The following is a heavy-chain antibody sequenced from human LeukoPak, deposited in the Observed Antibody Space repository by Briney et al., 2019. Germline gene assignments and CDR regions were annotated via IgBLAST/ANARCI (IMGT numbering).Heavy chain of an antibody. Sequence: PGGSLRLSCAASGFTFSSYEMNWVRQAPGKGLEWVSYISGSGSTIYYADSVKGRFTISRDNAKNSLYLQMNSLRAEDTAVYYCARANIVATIEDDYWGQGTLVTVSS. D-gene: IGHD5-12*01. CDR3: ARANIVATIEDDY. CDR1: GFTFSSYE. CDR2: ISGSGSTI. J-gene: IGHJ4*02. V-gene: IGHV3-48*03.